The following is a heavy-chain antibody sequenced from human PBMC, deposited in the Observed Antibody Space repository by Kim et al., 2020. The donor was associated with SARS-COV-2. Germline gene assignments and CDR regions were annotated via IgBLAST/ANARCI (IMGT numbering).Heavy chain of an antibody. CDR1: GGTFSSYA. CDR3: ARDRRNSRSDDFWSGYYRGYGHYYYYGMDV. V-gene: IGHV1-69*13. Sequence: SVKVSCKASGGTFSSYAISWVRQAPGQGLEWMGGIIPIFGTANYAQKFQGRVTITADESTSTAYMELSSLRSEDTAVYYCARDRRNSRSDDFWSGYYRGYGHYYYYGMDVWGQGTTVTVSS. CDR2: IIPIFGTA. J-gene: IGHJ6*02. D-gene: IGHD3-3*01.